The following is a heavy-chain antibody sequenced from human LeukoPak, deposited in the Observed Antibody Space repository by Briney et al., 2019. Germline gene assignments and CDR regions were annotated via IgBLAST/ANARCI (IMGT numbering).Heavy chain of an antibody. V-gene: IGHV1-8*01. CDR1: XXXXXXXD. J-gene: IGHJ4*02. Sequence: ASVXVXXXAXXXXXXXXDXNXVRQATGQGXXWMGWMNPHSGNTGYAQKFQGRVTMTRNTSISTAYVELSSLRSEDTAVYYCARVYRQLRPYYFDYWGQGTLVTVSS. D-gene: IGHD4-23*01. CDR2: MNPHSGNT. CDR3: ARVYRQLRPYYFDY.